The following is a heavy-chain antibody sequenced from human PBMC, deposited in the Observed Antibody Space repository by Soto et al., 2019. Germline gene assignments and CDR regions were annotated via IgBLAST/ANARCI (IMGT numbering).Heavy chain of an antibody. CDR2: SNAGNGNT. CDR3: ASEGRPLGGSSGWYSLDY. CDR1: GYTFTSYA. D-gene: IGHD6-19*01. Sequence: QVQLVQSGAEVKKPGASVKVSCKASGYTFTSYAMHWVRQAPGQRLEWMGWSNAGNGNTKYSQKFQGRVTITRDTSASTAYMEVSSLRSEDTAVYYCASEGRPLGGSSGWYSLDYWGQGTLVTVSS. V-gene: IGHV1-3*01. J-gene: IGHJ4*02.